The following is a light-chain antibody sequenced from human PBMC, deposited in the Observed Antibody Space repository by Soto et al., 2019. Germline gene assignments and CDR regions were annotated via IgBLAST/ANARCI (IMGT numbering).Light chain of an antibody. V-gene: IGLV1-51*01. J-gene: IGLJ1*01. CDR2: DDD. CDR3: GSWDSSLSAYV. Sequence: QSVLTQPPSVSAAPGQKVTISCSGSSSNIGGNSVSWYQQLPGTAPKLLIYDDDTRPSGIPDRFSGSKSGTSATLGITGFQTGDEADDYCGSWDSSLSAYVFGTGTKVTVL. CDR1: SSNIGGNS.